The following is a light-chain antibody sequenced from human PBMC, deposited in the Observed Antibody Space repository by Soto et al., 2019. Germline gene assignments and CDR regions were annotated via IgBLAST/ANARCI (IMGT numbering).Light chain of an antibody. J-gene: IGLJ1*01. CDR2: EVS. V-gene: IGLV2-23*02. CDR3: CSYAGSGTYV. Sequence: LTQPASVSGSPGQSITISCTGTSSDVGNYNLVTWYQQHPGKAPQLMIYEVSKRPSGVSDRFSGSKSGNTASLTISGLQADDEADYYCCSYAGSGTYVFGTGTKVTVL. CDR1: SSDVGNYNL.